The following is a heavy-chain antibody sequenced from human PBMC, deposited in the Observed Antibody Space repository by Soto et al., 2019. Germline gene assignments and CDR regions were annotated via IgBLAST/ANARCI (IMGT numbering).Heavy chain of an antibody. Sequence: GALTLSCAASGFPFSIYGISCVRQAPGKGLEWVSVMSASGDSTYYADSVKGRFTISRDNSKNTLYLQMKSLRAEDTAVYFCAKKVTIYAVDPADYWGQGPLVTAPQ. CDR1: GFPFSIYG. D-gene: IGHD3-3*01. J-gene: IGHJ4*02. CDR3: AKKVTIYAVDPADY. CDR2: MSASGDST. V-gene: IGHV3-23*01.